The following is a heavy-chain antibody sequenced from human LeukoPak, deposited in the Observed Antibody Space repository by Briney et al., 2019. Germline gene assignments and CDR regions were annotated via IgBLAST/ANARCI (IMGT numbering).Heavy chain of an antibody. CDR2: IYYSGST. CDR1: GGSISSGDYY. D-gene: IGHD5-18*01. V-gene: IGHV4-61*08. CDR3: ARERGYSYIIDY. Sequence: NPSETLSLTCTVSGGSISSGDYYWSWIRQPPGKGLEWIGYIYYSGSTNYNPSLKSRVTISVDTSKNQFSLKLSSVTAADTAVYYCARERGYSYIIDYWGQGTLVTVSS. J-gene: IGHJ4*02.